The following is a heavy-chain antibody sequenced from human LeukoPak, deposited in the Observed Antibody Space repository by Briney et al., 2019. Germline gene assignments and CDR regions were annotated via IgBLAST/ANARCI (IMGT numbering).Heavy chain of an antibody. V-gene: IGHV1-69*05. CDR3: ARGRWTDVARGSYYFDY. CDR2: ITPLFGTA. CDR1: GGTFSKYT. Sequence: ASVKVSCKASGGTFSKYTISWVRQRPGQGLEWMGGITPLFGTANYAQKFQGRLTIIRDTSATTAYMELSGLTSEDTATYYCARGRWTDVARGSYYFDYWGQGTLVSVST. J-gene: IGHJ4*02. D-gene: IGHD3-10*01.